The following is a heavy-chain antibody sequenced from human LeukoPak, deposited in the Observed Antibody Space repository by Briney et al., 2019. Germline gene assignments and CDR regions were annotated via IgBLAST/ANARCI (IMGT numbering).Heavy chain of an antibody. CDR3: ASVSDYVWGSYPPDY. CDR2: INPNSGGT. J-gene: IGHJ4*02. D-gene: IGHD3-16*01. Sequence: ASVKVSCKASGYTFTVYYMHWVRQAPGQGLECMGRINPNSGGTNYAQKFQGRVTMTRDTSISTAYMELSRLRSDDTAVYYCASVSDYVWGSYPPDYWGQGTLVTVSS. CDR1: GYTFTVYY. V-gene: IGHV1-2*06.